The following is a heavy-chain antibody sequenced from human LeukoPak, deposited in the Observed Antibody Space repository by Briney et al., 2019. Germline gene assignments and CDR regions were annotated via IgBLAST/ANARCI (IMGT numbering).Heavy chain of an antibody. CDR2: INPSGGST. J-gene: IGHJ6*03. V-gene: IGHV1-46*01. CDR1: GYTFTSYY. Sequence: ASVKVSCKASGYTFTSYYMHWVRQAPGQGLEWMGIINPSGGSTSYAQKFQGRVTMTRDTSTSTVYMELSSLRSEDTAVYYCAGPATTTYYYYYYYMDVWGKGTTVTVSS. D-gene: IGHD5-12*01. CDR3: AGPATTTYYYYYYYMDV.